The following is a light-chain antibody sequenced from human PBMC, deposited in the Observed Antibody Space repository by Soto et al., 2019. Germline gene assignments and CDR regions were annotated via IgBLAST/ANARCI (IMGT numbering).Light chain of an antibody. CDR1: SSDVGGYNY. CDR3: QSYDRGLSVV. Sequence: QSVLTQPASVSGSPGQSITISCTGTSSDVGGYNYVSWYQQHPGKAPKLIIYEVSNRHSGVSNRFSGSKSGNTASLTISGLQPEDEADYYCQSYDRGLSVVFGGGTKLTVL. V-gene: IGLV2-14*01. J-gene: IGLJ2*01. CDR2: EVS.